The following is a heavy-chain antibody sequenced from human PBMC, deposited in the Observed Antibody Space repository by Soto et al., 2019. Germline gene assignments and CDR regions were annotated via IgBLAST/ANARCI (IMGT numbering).Heavy chain of an antibody. CDR2: ISAYNGNT. D-gene: IGHD6-19*01. V-gene: IGHV1-18*01. CDR3: ARDRGVGPPVAVNTRYNDHMVV. CDR1: GYSFTNYG. J-gene: IGHJ6*03. Sequence: QDRLVQSGVEVKKPGASVRVSCKASGYSFTNYGITWVRQAPGQGVEWMGWISAYNGNTNYAQKLQGRVTLTTEAATSTAYVELRRLRCDDTAGYYCARDRGVGPPVAVNTRYNDHMVVWGKGTTVTVSS.